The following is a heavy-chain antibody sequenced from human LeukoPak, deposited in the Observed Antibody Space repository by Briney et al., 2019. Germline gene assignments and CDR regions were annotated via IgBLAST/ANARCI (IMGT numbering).Heavy chain of an antibody. V-gene: IGHV3-21*01. J-gene: IGHJ4*02. CDR3: AQGGIVGATTDY. CDR2: ISSSSSYI. Sequence: PGGSLRLSCAASGFTFSSYSINWVRQAPGKGLEWVSSISSSSSYIYYADSVKGRFTISRDNAKNSLYLQMNSLRAEDTAVYYCAQGGIVGATTDYWGQGTLVTVSS. D-gene: IGHD1-26*01. CDR1: GFTFSSYS.